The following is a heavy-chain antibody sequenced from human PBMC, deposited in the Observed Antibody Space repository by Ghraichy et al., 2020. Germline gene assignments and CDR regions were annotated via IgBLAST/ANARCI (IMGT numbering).Heavy chain of an antibody. Sequence: SETLSLICTVSGDSISSYYWSWIRQPPGKGLEWIGYIYYSGSTKYNPSLKSRVTISVDTSRNQFSLKLTSVTAADTAVYYCARRGSGNYWYYFDYWGQGALVTVSS. V-gene: IGHV4-59*01. J-gene: IGHJ4*02. CDR3: ARRGSGNYWYYFDY. D-gene: IGHD1-26*01. CDR2: IYYSGST. CDR1: GDSISSYY.